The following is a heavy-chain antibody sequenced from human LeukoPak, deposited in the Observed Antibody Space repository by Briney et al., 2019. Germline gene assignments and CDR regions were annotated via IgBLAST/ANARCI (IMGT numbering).Heavy chain of an antibody. CDR3: TRDPLRYLRVGHYDY. D-gene: IGHD3-9*01. CDR2: IDYDSSHI. V-gene: IGHV3-21*01. Sequence: GGSLRLSCAASGFTFSTSAMNWVRQVPGKGLEWVSSIDYDSSHIYDAASVRGRFTISRDNARNSVYLQRDSLRVEDTAVYYCTRDPLRYLRVGHYDYWGQGTLVGVS. CDR1: GFTFSTSA. J-gene: IGHJ4*02.